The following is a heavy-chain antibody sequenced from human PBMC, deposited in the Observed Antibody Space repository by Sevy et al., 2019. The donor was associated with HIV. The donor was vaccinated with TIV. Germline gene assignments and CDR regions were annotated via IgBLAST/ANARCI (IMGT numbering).Heavy chain of an antibody. CDR2: SYSDDSR. D-gene: IGHD6-13*01. CDR1: GFTITNNY. V-gene: IGHV3-53*01. Sequence: GSLRLSCAASGFTITNNYISWVRQAPGKGLDWVALSYSDDSRYFADSVRGRFTISRDSLKNTLYLQMNSLRAEDTAVYYCARLHPHIAAARAMDVWGQGTTVTVSS. CDR3: ARLHPHIAAARAMDV. J-gene: IGHJ6*02.